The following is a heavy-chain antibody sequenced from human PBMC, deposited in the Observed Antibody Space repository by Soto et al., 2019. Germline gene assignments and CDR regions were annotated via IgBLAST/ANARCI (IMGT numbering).Heavy chain of an antibody. V-gene: IGHV1-69*13. D-gene: IGHD5-18*01. J-gene: IGHJ6*02. CDR3: ASRPVDTAMVTATYYGMDV. Sequence: SVKVSCKASGGTFSSYAISWVRQAPGQGLEWMGGIIPIFGTANYAQKFQGRVTITADESTSTAYMELSSLRSEDTAVYYCASRPVDTAMVTATYYGMDVWGQGTTVTVSS. CDR1: GGTFSSYA. CDR2: IIPIFGTA.